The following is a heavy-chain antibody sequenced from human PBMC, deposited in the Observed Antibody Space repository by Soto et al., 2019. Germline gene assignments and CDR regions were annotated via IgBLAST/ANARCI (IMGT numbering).Heavy chain of an antibody. CDR2: INIGNGNT. CDR1: GYIFTNYA. V-gene: IGHV1-3*04. D-gene: IGHD1-26*01. Sequence: ASVKVSCKASGYIFTNYAMHWVRQAPGQSLEWMGWINIGNGNTRSSQNFQGRVTITRDTSASTAYMELSSLRSEDTAVYYCARGIVGATLLVAFDIWGQGTMVTVPS. J-gene: IGHJ3*02. CDR3: ARGIVGATLLVAFDI.